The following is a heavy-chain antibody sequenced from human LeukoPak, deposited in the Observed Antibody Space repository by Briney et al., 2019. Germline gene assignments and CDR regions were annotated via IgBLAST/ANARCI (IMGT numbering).Heavy chain of an antibody. CDR3: ARHAKYSSSFSYFDY. CDR2: IYYSGST. CDR1: GGSISSYY. J-gene: IGHJ4*02. V-gene: IGHV4-59*08. Sequence: PSETLSLTCTVSGGSISSYYWSWIRQPAGKGLEWIGYIYYSGSTNYNPSLKSRVTISVDTSKNQFSLKLSSVTAADTAVYYCARHAKYSSSFSYFDYWGQGTLVTVSS. D-gene: IGHD6-6*01.